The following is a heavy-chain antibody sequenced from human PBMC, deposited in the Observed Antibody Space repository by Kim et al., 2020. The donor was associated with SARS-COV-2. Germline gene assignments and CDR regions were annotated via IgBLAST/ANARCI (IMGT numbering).Heavy chain of an antibody. Sequence: SETLSLTCTVSGGSISSSSYYWGWIRQPPGKGLEWIGSIYYSGSTYYNPSLKSRVTISVDTSKNQFSLKLSSVTAADTAVYYCARLSSSFWGPHWGQGTLVTVSS. CDR3: ARLSSSFWGPH. V-gene: IGHV4-39*01. D-gene: IGHD6-13*01. J-gene: IGHJ4*02. CDR1: GGSISSSSYY. CDR2: IYYSGST.